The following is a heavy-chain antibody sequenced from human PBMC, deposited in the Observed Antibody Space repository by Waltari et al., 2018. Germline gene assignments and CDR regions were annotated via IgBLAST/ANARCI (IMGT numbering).Heavy chain of an antibody. CDR2: ISGSSTTL. Sequence: EVQLVESGGDLVQPGGSLRLSCAASGFTFSRYSMNWVRQAPGNGLEWVSYISGSSTTLYYTDSVKGRFTISRDNAKNSLYLQMNSLKSGDTAVYYCTTDRGGYNSAWYGAWGQGTLVTVSS. J-gene: IGHJ5*02. CDR1: GFTFSRYS. D-gene: IGHD6-19*01. CDR3: TTDRGGYNSAWYGA. V-gene: IGHV3-48*01.